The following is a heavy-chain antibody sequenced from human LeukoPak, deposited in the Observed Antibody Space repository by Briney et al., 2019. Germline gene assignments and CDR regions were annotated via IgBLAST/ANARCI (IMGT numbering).Heavy chain of an antibody. CDR2: ISGSGGST. J-gene: IGHJ4*02. D-gene: IGHD1-26*01. CDR3: AKFSGSYSRNFDY. Sequence: GGSLRLSCAASGFTFSSYWMSWVRQAPGKGLEWVSAISGSGGSTYYADSVKGRFTISRDNSKNTLYLQMNSLRAEDTAVYYCAKFSGSYSRNFDYWGQGTLVTVSS. V-gene: IGHV3-23*01. CDR1: GFTFSSYW.